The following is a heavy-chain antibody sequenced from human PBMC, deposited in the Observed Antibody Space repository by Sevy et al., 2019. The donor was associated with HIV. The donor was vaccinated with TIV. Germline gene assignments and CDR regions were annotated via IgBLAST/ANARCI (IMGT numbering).Heavy chain of an antibody. CDR3: ARDPHYGDAYLDY. J-gene: IGHJ4*02. D-gene: IGHD4-17*01. CDR2: IIPIFGTA. V-gene: IGHV1-69*06. CDR1: GGTFSSYA. Sequence: ASMKVSCKASGGTFSSYAISWVRQAPGQGLEWMGGIIPIFGTANYAQKFQGRVTITADKSTSTAYMELSSLRSEDTAVYYCARDPHYGDAYLDYWGQGTLVTVSS.